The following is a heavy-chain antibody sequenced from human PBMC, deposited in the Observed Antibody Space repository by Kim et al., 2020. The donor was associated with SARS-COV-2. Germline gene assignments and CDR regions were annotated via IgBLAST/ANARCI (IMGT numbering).Heavy chain of an antibody. CDR2: IKSKTDGGTT. Sequence: GGSLRLSCAASGFPFINAWMNWVRQAPGKGLEWVGRIKSKTDGGTTDYAAPVKGRFTISRDDSKNTLFLQMNSLKSEDTAVYYCTTETSLHGDYYDSSGSQGDAFDFWGQGTMVTVSS. CDR3: TTETSLHGDYYDSSGSQGDAFDF. CDR1: GFPFINAW. V-gene: IGHV3-15*01. J-gene: IGHJ3*01. D-gene: IGHD3-22*01.